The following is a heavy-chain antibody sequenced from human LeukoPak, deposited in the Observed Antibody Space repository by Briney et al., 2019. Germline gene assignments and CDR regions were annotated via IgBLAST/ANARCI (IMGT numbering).Heavy chain of an antibody. CDR3: ARVYSSWYLYN. Sequence: SQTLSLTCTVSGGSISSGSYYGSWIRQPAGKGLEWIGRIYTSGSTNYNPSLKSRVTISVDTSKNQFSLKLRSVTAADTAVYFCARVYSSWYLYNWGQGKLCTVSS. V-gene: IGHV4-61*02. D-gene: IGHD6-13*01. CDR2: IYTSGST. CDR1: GGSISSGSYY. J-gene: IGHJ4*02.